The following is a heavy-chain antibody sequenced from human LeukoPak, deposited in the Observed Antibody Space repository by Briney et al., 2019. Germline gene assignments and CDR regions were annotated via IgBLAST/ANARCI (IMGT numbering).Heavy chain of an antibody. CDR1: GGSISSGSYY. CDR2: IYTSGST. Sequence: PSETLSLTCTVSGGSISSGSYYWSWIRQPAGKGLEWIGSIYTSGSTNYNPSLKSRVTISVDTSKNQFSLKLSSVTAADTAVYYCASFAPWGTSWYFDYWGQGTLVTVSS. D-gene: IGHD7-27*01. CDR3: ASFAPWGTSWYFDY. V-gene: IGHV4-61*02. J-gene: IGHJ4*02.